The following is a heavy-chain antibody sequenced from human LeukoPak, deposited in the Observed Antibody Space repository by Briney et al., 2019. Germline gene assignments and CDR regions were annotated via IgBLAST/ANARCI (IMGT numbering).Heavy chain of an antibody. D-gene: IGHD3-22*01. V-gene: IGHV4-34*01. Sequence: GSLRLSCAASGFTFSSYAMSWVRQAPGKGLEWIGEINHSGSTNYNPSLKSRVTISVDTSKNQFSLKLSSVTAADTAVYYCARVTMIVVVNWFDPWGQGTLVTVSS. CDR2: INHSGST. CDR3: ARVTMIVVVNWFDP. J-gene: IGHJ5*02. CDR1: GFTFSSYA.